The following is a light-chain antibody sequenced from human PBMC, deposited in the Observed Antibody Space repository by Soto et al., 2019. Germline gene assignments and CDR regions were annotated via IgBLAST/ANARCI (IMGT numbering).Light chain of an antibody. CDR1: SSDVGGYNY. J-gene: IGLJ1*01. CDR2: EVS. CDR3: SSYAGSLDV. V-gene: IGLV2-8*01. Sequence: QSVLTQPPSASGSPGQSVTISCTGTSSDVGGYNYVSWYQQHPGKAPKLMIYEVSKRPSGVPDRFSGSKSGNTASLTVSGLQAEDEADYYCSSYAGSLDVFGAGTKVTVL.